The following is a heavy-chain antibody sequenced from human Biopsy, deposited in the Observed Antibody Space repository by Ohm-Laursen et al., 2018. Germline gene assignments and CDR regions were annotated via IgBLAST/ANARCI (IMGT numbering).Heavy chain of an antibody. J-gene: IGHJ4*02. V-gene: IGHV4-59*01. CDR3: ARVVGAATGFDS. CDR2: ILSTGST. Sequence: SETLSLTCAVSGDSISGYYWNRIRQPPGKRLEWIGYILSTGSTDYNPSLQSRVSISLDLSTDQFSLKVDSVTAADTAVYYCARVVGAATGFDSWGRGTPVIVSS. D-gene: IGHD1-26*01. CDR1: GDSISGYY.